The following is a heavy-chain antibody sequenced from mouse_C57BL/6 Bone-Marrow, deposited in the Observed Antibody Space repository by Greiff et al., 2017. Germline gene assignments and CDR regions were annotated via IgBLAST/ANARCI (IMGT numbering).Heavy chain of an antibody. V-gene: IGHV10-1*01. Sequence: DVQLQESGGGLVQPKGSLKLSCAASGFSFNTYAMNWVRQAPGKGLEWVARIRSKSNNYATYYADSVKDRFTISRDDSESMLYLQMNNLKTEDTAMYDCVRHPGDYLWYFDVWGTGTTVTVSS. CDR3: VRHPGDYLWYFDV. J-gene: IGHJ1*03. CDR2: IRSKSNNYAT. CDR1: GFSFNTYA. D-gene: IGHD2-4*01.